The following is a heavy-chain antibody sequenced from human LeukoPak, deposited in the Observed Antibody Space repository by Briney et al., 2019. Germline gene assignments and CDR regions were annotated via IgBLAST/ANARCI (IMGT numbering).Heavy chain of an antibody. V-gene: IGHV3-21*01. CDR1: GFTFSSYS. Sequence: GGSLRLSCAASGFTFSSYSMNWVRQAPGKGLEWVSSISSSSSYIYYADSVKGRFTISRDNGKNSLYLQMNSLRAEDTAVYYCARDLAVADDYWGQGTLVTVSS. CDR3: ARDLAVADDY. D-gene: IGHD6-19*01. CDR2: ISSSSSYI. J-gene: IGHJ4*02.